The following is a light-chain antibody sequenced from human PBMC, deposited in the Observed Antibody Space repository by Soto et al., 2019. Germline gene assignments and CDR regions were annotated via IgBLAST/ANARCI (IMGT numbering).Light chain of an antibody. J-gene: IGKJ3*01. V-gene: IGKV3-15*01. CDR3: QQYNNWPLT. CDR1: ESVGIH. CDR2: SAS. Sequence: EIVMTQSPATLSMSPGERVALSCRASESVGIHLAWYQQKPGQAPRLLIYSASTRATGIPARFSASGSGTEFTLTISSLQSEDFAVYYCQQYNNWPLTFGPGTTVDIK.